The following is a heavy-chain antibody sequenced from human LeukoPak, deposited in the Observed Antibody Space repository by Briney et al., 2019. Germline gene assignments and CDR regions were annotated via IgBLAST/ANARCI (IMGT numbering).Heavy chain of an antibody. J-gene: IGHJ5*02. CDR3: ARVETVMFWFDP. Sequence: KSSETLSLTCTVSGGSISSYYWSWIRQPPGKGLEWIGYIYYSGSTNYNPSLKSRVTISVDTSKNQFSLKLSSVTAADTAVYYCARVETVMFWFDPWGQGTLVTVSS. CDR1: GGSISSYY. CDR2: IYYSGST. V-gene: IGHV4-59*01. D-gene: IGHD4-11*01.